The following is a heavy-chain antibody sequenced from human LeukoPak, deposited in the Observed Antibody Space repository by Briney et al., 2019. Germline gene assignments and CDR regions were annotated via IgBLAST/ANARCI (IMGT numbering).Heavy chain of an antibody. J-gene: IGHJ6*03. CDR1: GYTFTSYD. V-gene: IGHV1-8*01. CDR2: LNPNSGNT. CDR3: ARGPNYYYHMDV. Sequence: ASVKVSCKASGYTFTSYDIKWVRQATGQGLEWMGWLNPNSGNTGYAQKFQGRVTVTRDTSISTAYMELTGLRSEDTGVYYCARGPNYYYHMDVWSKGTTVTVSS.